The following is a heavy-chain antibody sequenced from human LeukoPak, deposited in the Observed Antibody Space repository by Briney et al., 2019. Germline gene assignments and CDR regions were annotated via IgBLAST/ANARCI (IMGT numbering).Heavy chain of an antibody. V-gene: IGHV4-34*01. CDR3: ASPAQQLSRSDI. CDR2: INHSGST. J-gene: IGHJ3*02. Sequence: SETLSLTCTVSGGSISSYYWSWIRQPPGKGLEWIGEINHSGSTNYNPSLKSRVTISVDTSKNQFSLKLSSVTAADTAVYYCASPAQQLSRSDIWGQGTMVTVSS. CDR1: GGSISSYY. D-gene: IGHD6-13*01.